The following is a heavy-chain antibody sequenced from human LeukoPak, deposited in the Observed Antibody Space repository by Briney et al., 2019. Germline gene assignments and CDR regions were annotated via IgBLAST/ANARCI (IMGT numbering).Heavy chain of an antibody. V-gene: IGHV3-11*04. Sequence: PGGSLRLSCAASGATLSDDYMSWFRQAPGKGLGWVAYISRSGNTIYYAVSVKGRITISRDEAENSLFLQMNSLRAEVTAVYYCARQAYDAFDIWGQGTMVTVS. J-gene: IGHJ3*02. CDR2: ISRSGNTI. CDR3: ARQAYDAFDI. CDR1: GATLSDDY.